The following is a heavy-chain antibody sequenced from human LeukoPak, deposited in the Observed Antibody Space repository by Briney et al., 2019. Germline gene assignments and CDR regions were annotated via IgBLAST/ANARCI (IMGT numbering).Heavy chain of an antibody. Sequence: GGSLRLSCAASGFAFSNFAMSWVRQAPGKGLEWVSAMSGSGYYTYYVESVKGRFTISRDNSKNTLYLHMNSLRADDTAVYYCAKMGGQRLHDYRIDVWGRGTTVTVSS. CDR1: GFAFSNFA. D-gene: IGHD3-16*01. CDR3: AKMGGQRLHDYRIDV. J-gene: IGHJ6*04. CDR2: MSGSGYYT. V-gene: IGHV3-23*01.